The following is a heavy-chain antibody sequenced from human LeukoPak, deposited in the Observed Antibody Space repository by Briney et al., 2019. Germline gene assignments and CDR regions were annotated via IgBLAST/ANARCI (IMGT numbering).Heavy chain of an antibody. J-gene: IGHJ4*02. CDR1: GGTFSSHA. CDR3: ASLREGAPVPLFPH. D-gene: IGHD1-26*01. Sequence: SVKVSCKASGGTFSSHAISWVRQAPGQGLEWMGGIIPIFGTANYAQKFQGRVTITADESTSTAYMELSSLRSEDTAVYYCASLREGAPVPLFPHWGQGTLVTVSS. CDR2: IIPIFGTA. V-gene: IGHV1-69*13.